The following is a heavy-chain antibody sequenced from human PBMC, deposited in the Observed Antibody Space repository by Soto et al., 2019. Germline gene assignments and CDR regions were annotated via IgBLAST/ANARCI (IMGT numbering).Heavy chain of an antibody. CDR3: ARDKPSSGYFYLDY. CDR2: IYYSGST. Sequence: SETLSLTCTVSGGSISSGGYYWSWIRQHPGKGLEWIGYIYYSGSTYYKPSLKSRVTISVDTSKNQISLKLSSVTAADTAVYYCARDKPSSGYFYLDYWGQGTLVTVS. D-gene: IGHD3-22*01. CDR1: GGSISSGGYY. V-gene: IGHV4-31*03. J-gene: IGHJ4*02.